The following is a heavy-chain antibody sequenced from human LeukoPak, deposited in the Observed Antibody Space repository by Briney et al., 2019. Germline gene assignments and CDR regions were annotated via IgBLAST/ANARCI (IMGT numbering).Heavy chain of an antibody. V-gene: IGHV3-30*03. J-gene: IGHJ3*02. CDR3: ASALWFGELSLLDAFDI. D-gene: IGHD3-10*01. CDR1: GFTFSSYG. Sequence: PGGSLRLSCAASGFTFSSYGMHWVRQAPGKGLEWVAVISYDGSNKYYADSVKGRFTISRDNSKNTLYLQMNSLRAEDTAVYYCASALWFGELSLLDAFDIWGQGTMVTVSS. CDR2: ISYDGSNK.